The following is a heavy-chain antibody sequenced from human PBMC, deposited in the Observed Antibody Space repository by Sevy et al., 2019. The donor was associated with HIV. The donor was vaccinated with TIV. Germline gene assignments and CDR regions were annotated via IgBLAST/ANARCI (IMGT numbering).Heavy chain of an antibody. CDR2: ISYDGRTYK. J-gene: IGHJ4*02. CDR3: ARDSGEILHAGFEY. V-gene: IGHV3-30*14. CDR1: GFTFSDYS. Sequence: GGSLRLSCAASGFTFSDYSMHWVRQAPGKGLEWVAVISYDGRTYKYNVDSVNGRFTNSRDKSKNTLFLQMNSLRAEDSAVYYCARDSGEILHAGFEYWGQGALVTVSS. D-gene: IGHD1-26*01.